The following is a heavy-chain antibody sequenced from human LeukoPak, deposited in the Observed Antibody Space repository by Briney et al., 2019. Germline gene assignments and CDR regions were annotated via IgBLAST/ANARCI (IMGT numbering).Heavy chain of an antibody. CDR3: ARRSGYYFDY. Sequence: GESLEISFEGSGYSFTSYWIGWVRPLPGKGLEWMGIIYPGDSGTRYSPSFQGQVTISADKSISTAYLQWSSLKASDTAMYYCARRSGYYFDYWGQGTLVTVSS. D-gene: IGHD7-27*01. V-gene: IGHV5-51*01. J-gene: IGHJ4*02. CDR1: GYSFTSYW. CDR2: IYPGDSGT.